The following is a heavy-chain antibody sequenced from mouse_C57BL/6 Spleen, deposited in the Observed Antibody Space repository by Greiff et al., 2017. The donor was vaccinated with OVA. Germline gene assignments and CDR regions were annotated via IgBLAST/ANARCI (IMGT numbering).Heavy chain of an antibody. J-gene: IGHJ3*01. D-gene: IGHD2-4*01. CDR3: AKGLIYYDYDKSFAY. V-gene: IGHV2-3*01. CDR2: IWGDGST. Sequence: VQLQQSGPGLVAPSQSLSITCTVSGFSLTSYGVSWVRQPPGKGLEWLGVIWGDGSTTYHSALISSLSISKDNSKSQVFLKLNSLQTDDTATYYCAKGLIYYDYDKSFAYWGQGTLVTVSA. CDR1: GFSLTSYG.